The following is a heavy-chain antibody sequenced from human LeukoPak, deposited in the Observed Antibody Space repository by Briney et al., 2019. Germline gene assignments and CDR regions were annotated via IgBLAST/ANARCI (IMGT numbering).Heavy chain of an antibody. V-gene: IGHV3-21*01. Sequence: GGSLRLSCAASGFTFSSYSMNWVRQAQGKGLEWVSSISSSSSYIYYADSVQGRFTISRDNAKNSLYLQMNSLRAEDTAVYYCARDVPWSGTNWFDPWGQGTLVTVSS. CDR3: ARDVPWSGTNWFDP. CDR2: ISSSSSYI. D-gene: IGHD3-3*01. J-gene: IGHJ5*02. CDR1: GFTFSSYS.